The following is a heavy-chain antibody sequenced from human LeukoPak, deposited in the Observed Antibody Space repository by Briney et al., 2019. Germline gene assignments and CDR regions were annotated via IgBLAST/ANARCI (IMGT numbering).Heavy chain of an antibody. Sequence: ASVKVSCKASGYTLTSYDINWVRQATGQGLEWMGWMNPNSGNTGYAQKFQGRVTMTRNTSISTAYMELSSLRSEDTAVYYCARGITIFGVHHYYYYGMDVWGQGTTVTVSS. V-gene: IGHV1-8*02. CDR2: MNPNSGNT. CDR3: ARGITIFGVHHYYYYGMDV. D-gene: IGHD3-3*01. CDR1: GYTLTSYD. J-gene: IGHJ6*02.